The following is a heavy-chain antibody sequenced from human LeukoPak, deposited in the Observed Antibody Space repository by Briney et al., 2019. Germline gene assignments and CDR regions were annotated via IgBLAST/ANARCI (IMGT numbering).Heavy chain of an antibody. CDR1: GGSINRNPNY. J-gene: IGHJ5*02. CDR3: MPGYSYGYYS. D-gene: IGHD5-18*01. Sequence: SETLSLICTVSGGSINRNPNYWGWIRQPPGKGLEWIGCFYYRGSTYYNPSLKGRVTVSGDSFQSQFSLRLTSVTAADTAVYYCMPGYSYGYYSWGQGTLVTVSS. CDR2: FYYRGST. V-gene: IGHV4-39*01.